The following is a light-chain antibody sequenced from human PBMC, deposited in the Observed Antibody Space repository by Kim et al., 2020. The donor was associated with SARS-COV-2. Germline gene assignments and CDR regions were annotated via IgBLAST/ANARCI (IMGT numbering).Light chain of an antibody. CDR3: SSYAGSNFVV. CDR2: EVS. CDR1: SSDVGGYND. V-gene: IGLV2-8*01. J-gene: IGLJ2*01. Sequence: GQSVTISCTGTSSDVGGYNDVSWYQQHPGKAPKLIIYEVSKRPAGVPDRFAGSKSGNTASLTVSGLQAEDETDYYCSSYAGSNFVVFGGGTQLTVL.